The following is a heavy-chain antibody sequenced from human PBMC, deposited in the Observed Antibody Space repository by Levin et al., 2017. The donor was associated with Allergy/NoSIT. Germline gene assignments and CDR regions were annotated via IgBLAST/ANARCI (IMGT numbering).Heavy chain of an antibody. CDR1: GFTFDDYA. D-gene: IGHD3-10*01. CDR3: AKDFPPDYYGSGSYYKGGYYYYGMDV. CDR2: ISWNSGSI. Sequence: SLKISCAASGFTFDDYAMHWVRQAPGKGLEWVSGISWNSGSIGYADSVKGRFTISRDNAKNSLYLQMNSLRAEDTALYYCAKDFPPDYYGSGSYYKGGYYYYGMDVWGQGTTVTVSS. J-gene: IGHJ6*02. V-gene: IGHV3-9*01.